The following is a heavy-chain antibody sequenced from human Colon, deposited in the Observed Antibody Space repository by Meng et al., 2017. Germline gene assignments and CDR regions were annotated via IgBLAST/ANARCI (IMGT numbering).Heavy chain of an antibody. D-gene: IGHD4-17*01. CDR2: IYYSGST. J-gene: IGHJ5*02. CDR1: GGSISSCDYY. Sequence: QVQQQGSGPRPVQPSQTLSLTCTVSGGSISSCDYYWSWIRQPPGKGLEWIGYIYYSGSTYSNASLKSRVTISIDRSKNQFSLKLSSVTAADTAVYYCARDRKHYGERGWFDPWGQGTLVTVSS. CDR3: ARDRKHYGERGWFDP. V-gene: IGHV4-30-4*01.